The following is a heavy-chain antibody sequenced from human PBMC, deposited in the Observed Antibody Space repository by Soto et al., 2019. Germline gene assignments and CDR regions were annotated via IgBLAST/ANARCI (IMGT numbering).Heavy chain of an antibody. J-gene: IGHJ4*02. V-gene: IGHV4-34*01. CDR2: INHSGST. D-gene: IGHD3-16*01. CDR1: GGSFSGYY. CDR3: ARAPGAMITFGGVTPRASYYFDY. Sequence: SETLSLTCAVYGGSFSGYYWSWIRQPPGKGLEWIGEINHSGSTNYNPSLKSRVTISVDTSKNQFSLKLSSVTAADTAVYYCARAPGAMITFGGVTPRASYYFDYWGQGTLVTVSS.